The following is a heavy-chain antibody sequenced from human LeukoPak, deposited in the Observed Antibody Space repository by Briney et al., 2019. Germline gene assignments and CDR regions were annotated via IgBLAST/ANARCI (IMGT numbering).Heavy chain of an antibody. J-gene: IGHJ5*02. CDR1: GDSVSSNSAA. CDR3: ARAPYSSSWPNWFDP. V-gene: IGHV6-1*01. CDR2: TYYRSKWYS. Sequence: SQTLSLTCAISGDSVSSNSAAWNWFRQSPSRGLEWLGRTYYRSKWYSDYAVSVKSRITINPDTSKNQFSLQLNSVTPEDTAVYYCARAPYSSSWPNWFDPWGQGTLVTVSS. D-gene: IGHD6-13*01.